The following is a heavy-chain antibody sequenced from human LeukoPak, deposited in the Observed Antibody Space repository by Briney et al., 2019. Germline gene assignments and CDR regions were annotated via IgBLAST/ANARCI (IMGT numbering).Heavy chain of an antibody. CDR2: INPSGGST. CDR3: ARGSSKGAAAARGTCDY. CDR1: GYTFTSYY. V-gene: IGHV1-46*01. Sequence: ASVKVSCKASGYTFTSYYMHWVRQAPGQGLEWMGIINPSGGSTSYAQKFQGRVTMIRDMSTSTVYMELSSLRSEDTAVYYCARGSSKGAAAARGTCDYWGQGTLVTVSS. J-gene: IGHJ4*02. D-gene: IGHD6-13*01.